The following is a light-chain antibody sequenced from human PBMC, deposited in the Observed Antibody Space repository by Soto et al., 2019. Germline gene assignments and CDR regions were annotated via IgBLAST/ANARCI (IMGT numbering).Light chain of an antibody. J-gene: IGKJ3*01. CDR1: QSVSTK. V-gene: IGKV3-15*01. Sequence: EIVMTQSPATLSVSPGERATLSCRASQSVSTKLAWYRHKPGQAPRLLIYGASTRATGIPARFSGSGSGTEFPLTINGLQSEDFAVYYCQQYKNWPHFTFGPGTTVDIK. CDR3: QQYKNWPHFT. CDR2: GAS.